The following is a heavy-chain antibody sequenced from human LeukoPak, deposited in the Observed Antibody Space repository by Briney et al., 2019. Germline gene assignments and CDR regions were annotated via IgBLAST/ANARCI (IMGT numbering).Heavy chain of an antibody. J-gene: IGHJ4*02. CDR2: MKEDGNEK. Sequence: GGSLRLSCVASGFTFSNYWMSWVRQAPGKGLEWVASMKEDGNEKYYVDSVEGRFTISRDNAKNSLYLQMNSLRAEDTAVYYCTRDYRGTFDYWGQGTLVTVSS. CDR1: GFTFSNYW. V-gene: IGHV3-7*03. D-gene: IGHD1-26*01. CDR3: TRDYRGTFDY.